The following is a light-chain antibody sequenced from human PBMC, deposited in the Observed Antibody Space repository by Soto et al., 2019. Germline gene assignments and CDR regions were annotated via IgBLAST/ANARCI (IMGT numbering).Light chain of an antibody. J-gene: IGKJ1*01. V-gene: IGKV3-15*01. CDR1: QSVSSK. CDR3: QQYNNWPPWT. CDR2: GAS. Sequence: EIVMTQSPATLSVSPGERVTLSCRASQSVSSKLAWYQQKPGQAPRLLIYGASTRATGIPARFSGSGSGTEFTLILSSLQSEDFAVYYCQQYNNWPPWTFGQGTKVEIK.